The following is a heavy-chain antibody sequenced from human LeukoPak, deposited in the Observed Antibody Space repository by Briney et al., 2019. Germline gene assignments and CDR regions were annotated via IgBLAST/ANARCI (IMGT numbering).Heavy chain of an antibody. CDR1: GFTFSSYE. Sequence: GGSLRLSCAGSGFTFSSYEMNWVRQAPGKGLQWVSYISSSGNKIYYANSVKGRFTISRDNAKNSLSLQMNSLRAEDTAVYYCARDLSSGWFSFGYWGQGTLVTVSS. CDR3: ARDLSSGWFSFGY. J-gene: IGHJ4*02. CDR2: ISSSGNKI. D-gene: IGHD6-19*01. V-gene: IGHV3-48*03.